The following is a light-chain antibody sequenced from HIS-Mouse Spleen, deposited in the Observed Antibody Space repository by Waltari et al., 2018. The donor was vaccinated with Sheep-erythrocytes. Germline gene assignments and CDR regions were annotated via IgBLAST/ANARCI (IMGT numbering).Light chain of an antibody. J-gene: IGLJ3*02. CDR2: EVS. V-gene: IGLV2-8*01. Sequence: QSALPQPPSASGSPGPSVTISFPCPTSDLGGYNYASWYQQQPGKAPKLVIYEVSKRPSGVPDRFSGSKSGNTASLTVSGLQAEDEADYYCSSYAGSNNWVFGGGTKLTVL. CDR3: SSYAGSNNWV. CDR1: TSDLGGYNY.